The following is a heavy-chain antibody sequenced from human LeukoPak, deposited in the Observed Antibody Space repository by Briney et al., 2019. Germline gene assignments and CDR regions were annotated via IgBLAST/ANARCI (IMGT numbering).Heavy chain of an antibody. CDR1: GFTFSNFA. CDR2: ISYDGSNK. CDR3: AKVGLRFLEWFGFDP. J-gene: IGHJ5*02. V-gene: IGHV3-30*18. D-gene: IGHD3-3*01. Sequence: GGSLRLSCVASGFTFSNFATHWVRQAPGKGLEWVAVISYDGSNKYYADSVKGRFTISRDNSKNTPYLQMNSLRAEDTAVYYCAKVGLRFLEWFGFDPWGQGTLVTVSS.